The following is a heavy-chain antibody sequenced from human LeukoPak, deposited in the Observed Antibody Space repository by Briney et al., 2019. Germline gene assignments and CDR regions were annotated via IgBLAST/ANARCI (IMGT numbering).Heavy chain of an antibody. J-gene: IGHJ4*02. D-gene: IGHD3-3*01. Sequence: PGGSLRLSCAASGFTFSGYSMNWVRQAPGKGLEWVSYISSSSNKISYADSVKGRFITSRDNAKNSLYLQMNSLRDEDTAVYYCARSDLRFLELLDYWGQGTLVTVSS. CDR3: ARSDLRFLELLDY. CDR1: GFTFSGYS. CDR2: ISSSSNKI. V-gene: IGHV3-48*02.